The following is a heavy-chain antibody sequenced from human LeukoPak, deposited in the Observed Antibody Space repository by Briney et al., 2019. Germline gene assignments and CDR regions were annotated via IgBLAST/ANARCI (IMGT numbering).Heavy chain of an antibody. D-gene: IGHD1-1*01. CDR3: AREPGTTGTTLWFDP. V-gene: IGHV3-66*02. CDR1: GFTVSSNY. J-gene: IGHJ5*02. Sequence: GGSLRLSCAASGFTVSSNYMSWVRQAPGKELEWVSVIYSGGSTYYADSVKGRLTISRDNSKNTLYLQMNSLRAEDTAVYYCAREPGTTGTTLWFDPWGQGTLVTVSS. CDR2: IYSGGST.